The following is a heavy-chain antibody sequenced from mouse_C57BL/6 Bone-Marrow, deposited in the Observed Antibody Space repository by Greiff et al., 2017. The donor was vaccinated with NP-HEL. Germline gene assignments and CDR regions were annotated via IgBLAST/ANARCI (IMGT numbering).Heavy chain of an antibody. CDR2: IWRGGST. J-gene: IGHJ1*03. D-gene: IGHD1-1*01. V-gene: IGHV2-5*01. CDR1: GFSLTSYG. CDR3: AKNGGSSYWYFDV. Sequence: VQGVESGPGLVQPSQSLSITCPVSGFSLTSYGVHWVRQSPGKGLEWLGVIWRGGSTDYNAAFMSRLSITKDNSKSQVFFKMNSLQADDTAIYYCAKNGGSSYWYFDVWGTGTTVTVSS.